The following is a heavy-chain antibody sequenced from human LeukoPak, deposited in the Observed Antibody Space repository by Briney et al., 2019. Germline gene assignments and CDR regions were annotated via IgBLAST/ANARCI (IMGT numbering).Heavy chain of an antibody. CDR2: IIAYNGNT. CDR3: ARDLGYCSSTSCYRNWFDP. Sequence: SAVKVSCKASGYTFTSYGISWVRPAAGQGLEWMGWIIAYNGNTNYSHTLQGRVTMTTDTSTSTAYMELGSLRSDDTAVYYCARDLGYCSSTSCYRNWFDPWGQGTLVTVSS. J-gene: IGHJ5*02. V-gene: IGHV1-18*01. D-gene: IGHD2-2*01. CDR1: GYTFTSYG.